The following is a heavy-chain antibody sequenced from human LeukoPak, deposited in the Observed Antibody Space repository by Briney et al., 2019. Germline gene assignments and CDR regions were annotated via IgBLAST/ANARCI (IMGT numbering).Heavy chain of an antibody. D-gene: IGHD6-6*01. CDR1: GFTFSTYS. Sequence: GGSLRLSCVASGFTFSTYSMNRVRQAPGKGLEWVSYISSSGSTIYYADSVKGRFTISRDNAKNSLYLQMNSLRAEDTAVYYCAREYSSSSGRAFDIWGQGTMVTVSS. CDR3: AREYSSSSGRAFDI. CDR2: ISSSGSTI. V-gene: IGHV3-48*04. J-gene: IGHJ3*02.